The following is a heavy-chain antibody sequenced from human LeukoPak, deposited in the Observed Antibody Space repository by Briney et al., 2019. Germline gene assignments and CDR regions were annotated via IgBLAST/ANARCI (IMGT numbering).Heavy chain of an antibody. V-gene: IGHV4-39*01. CDR1: GGSISSSSYY. CDR2: IYYSGST. D-gene: IGHD4-17*01. J-gene: IGHJ6*03. Sequence: SETLSLTCTVSGGSISSSSYYWGWIRQPPGKGLEWIGSIYYSGSTYYNPSLKSRVTISVDTCKNQFSLKLSSVTAADTAVYYCARPRIYGDYYYYYYMDVWGKGATVTVSS. CDR3: ARPRIYGDYYYYYYMDV.